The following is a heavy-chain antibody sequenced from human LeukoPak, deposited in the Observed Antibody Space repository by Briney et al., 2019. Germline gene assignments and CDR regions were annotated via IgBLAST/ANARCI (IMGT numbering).Heavy chain of an antibody. D-gene: IGHD2-8*02. J-gene: IGHJ6*02. CDR1: GFTFSSYS. CDR3: ARSTGSYYDLDV. V-gene: IGHV3-21*01. Sequence: GSLRLSCAASGFTFSSYSMNWVRQAPGKGLEWVSSISSSSSYIYYADSVKGRFTISRDNAKNSLYLQMNSLRAEDTAVYYCARSTGSYYDLDVWGQGTTVTVSS. CDR2: ISSSSSYI.